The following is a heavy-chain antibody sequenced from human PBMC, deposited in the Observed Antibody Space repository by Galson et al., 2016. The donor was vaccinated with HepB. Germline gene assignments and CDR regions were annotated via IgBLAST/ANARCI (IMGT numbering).Heavy chain of an antibody. V-gene: IGHV3-20*01. J-gene: IGHJ3*02. CDR1: GFTFDDFG. Sequence: SLRLSCAAPGFTFDDFGMSWVRQAPGKGLEWVSGINWSGEITRYADSVKGRFTISRDNTRNSLFLQMNSLRAEDTALYHCVRVRSVGLQDAFDIWGQGTMVTVSS. CDR3: VRVRSVGLQDAFDI. D-gene: IGHD5-24*01. CDR2: INWSGEIT.